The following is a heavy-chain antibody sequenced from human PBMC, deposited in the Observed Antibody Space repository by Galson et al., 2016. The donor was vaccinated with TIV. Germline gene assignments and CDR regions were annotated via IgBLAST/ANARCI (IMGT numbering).Heavy chain of an antibody. CDR3: ARDFGGSFSPFYGMDV. CDR1: GYTITSYA. Sequence: VSCKASGYTITSYAMHWVRQAPGQRFEWMGWINAGTGDTKFSQKFQGRVTLTRDTSASTVYMGLSSLTSEDTAVYYCARDFGGSFSPFYGMDVWGQGTTVTVSS. D-gene: IGHD3-16*01. CDR2: INAGTGDT. V-gene: IGHV1-3*01. J-gene: IGHJ6*02.